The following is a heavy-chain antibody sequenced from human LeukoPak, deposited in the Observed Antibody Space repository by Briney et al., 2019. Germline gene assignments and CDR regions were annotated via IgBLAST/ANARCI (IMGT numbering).Heavy chain of an antibody. CDR2: FDPEDGET. V-gene: IGHV1-24*01. CDR1: GYTLTELS. CDR3: ARAGPTGNWFDP. J-gene: IGHJ5*02. D-gene: IGHD4-17*01. Sequence: ASVKVSCKVSGYTLTELSMHWVRQAPGKGLEWMGGFDPEDGETIYAQKFQGRVTMTEDTSTDTAYMELRSLRSDDTAVYYCARAGPTGNWFDPWGQGTLVTVSS.